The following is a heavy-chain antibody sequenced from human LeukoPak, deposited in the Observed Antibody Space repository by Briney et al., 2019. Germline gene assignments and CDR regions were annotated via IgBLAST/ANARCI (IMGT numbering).Heavy chain of an antibody. CDR1: GFTFSSYW. CDR3: ARWAATGYFDY. J-gene: IGHJ4*02. Sequence: PGGSLRLSCAASGFTFSSYWMHWVRQAPGKGLVWVSRINCDGSSTSYADSVKGRFTISRDNAKNTVYLQMNSLRAEDTAVYYCARWAATGYFDYWGQGTLVTVPS. V-gene: IGHV3-74*01. D-gene: IGHD6-13*01. CDR2: INCDGSST.